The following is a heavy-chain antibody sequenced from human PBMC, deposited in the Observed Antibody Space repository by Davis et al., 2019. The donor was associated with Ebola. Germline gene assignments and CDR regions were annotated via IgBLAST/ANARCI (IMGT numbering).Heavy chain of an antibody. J-gene: IGHJ6*04. CDR1: GYTFTSYD. V-gene: IGHV1-8*02. Sequence: AASVKVSCKASGYTFTSYDINWVRQATGQGLEWMGWMNPNSGNTGYAQKFQGRVTMTRNTSISTAYMELSSLRSEDTAVYYCARDLVIIPAPPYYYYGMDVWGKGTTVTVSS. CDR2: MNPNSGNT. CDR3: ARDLVIIPAPPYYYYGMDV. D-gene: IGHD3/OR15-3a*01.